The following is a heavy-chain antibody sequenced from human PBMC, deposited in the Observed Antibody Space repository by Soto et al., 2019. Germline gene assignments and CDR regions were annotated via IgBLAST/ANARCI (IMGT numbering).Heavy chain of an antibody. CDR1: GFTFSRYG. D-gene: IGHD6-13*01. CDR3: TRGGQQLVRWHFDL. J-gene: IGHJ2*01. Sequence: VQLVESGGGAVQPGRSLSLSCAASGFTFSRYGMHWVRQAPGKGLEWVAVISFDGSNEYYADSVKGRFTISRDNSKNTLYLQMNSLRAEDTAVYFCTRGGQQLVRWHFDLWGRGTLVTVSS. CDR2: ISFDGSNE. V-gene: IGHV3-30*03.